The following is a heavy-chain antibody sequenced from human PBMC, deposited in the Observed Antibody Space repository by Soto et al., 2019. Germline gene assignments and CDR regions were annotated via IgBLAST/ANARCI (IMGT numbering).Heavy chain of an antibody. D-gene: IGHD1-26*01. V-gene: IGHV1-69*02. Sequence: QVQLVQSGAEVKKPGSSVKVSCKASGGTFSSYTISWVRQAPGQGLEWMGRIIPILGIANYAQKFQGRVTSTAHKSTSTAYMELRRLRSGDTAVYYCARVSSGATFSFAYGGQGALVTVS. CDR3: ARVSSGATFSFAY. CDR2: IIPILGIA. J-gene: IGHJ4*02. CDR1: GGTFSSYT.